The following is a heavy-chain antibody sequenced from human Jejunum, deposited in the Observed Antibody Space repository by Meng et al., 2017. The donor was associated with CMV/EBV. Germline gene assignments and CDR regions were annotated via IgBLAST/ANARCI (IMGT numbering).Heavy chain of an antibody. CDR2: IKEDGNEK. J-gene: IGHJ4*02. Sequence: CAASGLTFSRSWMNWVRQAPGKGLVWVANIKEDGNEKSYVDSVEGRFTISRDNAKNSLYLLMNSLRVEDTAVYYCARVGEYSPKDWGQGTLVTVSS. V-gene: IGHV3-7*01. CDR3: ARVGEYSPKD. CDR1: GLTFSRSW. D-gene: IGHD2/OR15-2a*01.